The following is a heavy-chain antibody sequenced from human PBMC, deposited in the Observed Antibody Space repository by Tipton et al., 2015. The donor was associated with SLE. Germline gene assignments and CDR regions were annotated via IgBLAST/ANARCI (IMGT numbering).Heavy chain of an antibody. D-gene: IGHD3-10*01. V-gene: IGHV4-59*11. J-gene: IGHJ4*02. Sequence: TLSLTCTVSGGSISSHYWSWIRQSPGRGLEWIGFIFYSGTTNYSPSLRSRVTLSLDMSKKQISLKMISVTAADTAVYYCARVLYYPPRGLDYWGQGTLVTVSS. CDR2: IFYSGTT. CDR1: GGSISSHY. CDR3: ARVLYYPPRGLDY.